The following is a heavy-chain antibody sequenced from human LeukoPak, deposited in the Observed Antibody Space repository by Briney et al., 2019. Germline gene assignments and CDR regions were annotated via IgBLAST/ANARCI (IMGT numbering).Heavy chain of an antibody. Sequence: GASVKVSCKASGYTFTGYYMHWVRQAPGQGLEWMGWINPNSGGTNYAQKFQGRVTMTRDTSISTAYMELSRLRSDDTAVYYCARDHPSVDGARLPLHYWGQGTLVTVSS. V-gene: IGHV1-2*02. D-gene: IGHD5-18*01. J-gene: IGHJ4*02. CDR2: INPNSGGT. CDR1: GYTFTGYY. CDR3: ARDHPSVDGARLPLHY.